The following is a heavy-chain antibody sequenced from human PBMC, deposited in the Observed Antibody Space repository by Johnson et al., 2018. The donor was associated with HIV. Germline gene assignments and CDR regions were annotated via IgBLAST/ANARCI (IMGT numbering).Heavy chain of an antibody. CDR3: ARDVRSGSHQGRDAFDI. D-gene: IGHD5-12*01. CDR1: GFIFSDYY. CDR2: ISSSGSTI. V-gene: IGHV3-11*01. J-gene: IGHJ3*02. Sequence: QVQLVESGGGARPGGSLRLSCAASGFIFSDYYMSWIRQAPGKGLEWVSYISSSGSTIYYADSVKGRFTISRDNAKNSLYLQMNSLRAEDTAVYYCARDVRSGSHQGRDAFDICGQGTMVTVSS.